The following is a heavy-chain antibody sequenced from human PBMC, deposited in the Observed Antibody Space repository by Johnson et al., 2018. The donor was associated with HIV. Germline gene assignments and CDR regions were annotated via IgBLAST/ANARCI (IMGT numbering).Heavy chain of an antibody. CDR1: AFTVSSNY. CDR2: IYSGGST. V-gene: IGHV3-53*01. J-gene: IGHJ3*02. CDR3: ARGGAGGNSEGAFDI. D-gene: IGHD4-23*01. Sequence: LQLVESGGGLIQPGGSLRLSCAASAFTVSSNYMSWVRQAPGKGLEWVSAIYSGGSTYYADSVKGRSTISSVNSKNTLYFQRNSLRAEDTAVNYCARGGAGGNSEGAFDIWGQGTMVTVSS.